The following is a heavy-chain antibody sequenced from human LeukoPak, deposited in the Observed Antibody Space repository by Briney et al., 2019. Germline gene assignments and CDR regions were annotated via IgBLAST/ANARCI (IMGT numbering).Heavy chain of an antibody. CDR1: GFTFSSYG. V-gene: IGHV3-30*02. CDR2: IRYDGSNK. CDR3: AKDPGEQLVRGFNYFDY. J-gene: IGHJ4*02. Sequence: AGGSLRLSCAASGFTFSSYGMHWVRQAPGKGLEWVAFIRYDGSNKYYADSVKGRFTIPRDNSKNTLYLQMNSLRAEDTAVYYCAKDPGEQLVRGFNYFDYWGQGTLVTVSS. D-gene: IGHD6-6*01.